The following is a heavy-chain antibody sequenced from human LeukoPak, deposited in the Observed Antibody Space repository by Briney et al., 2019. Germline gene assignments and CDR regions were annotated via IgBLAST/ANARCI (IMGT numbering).Heavy chain of an antibody. V-gene: IGHV1-8*01. D-gene: IGHD3-3*01. CDR2: MNPNSGNT. J-gene: IGHJ6*02. Sequence: ASVKVSCTASGYTFTSYDINWVRQATGQGLEWMGWMNPNSGNTGYAQKFQGRVTMTRNTSISTAYMELSSLRSEDTAVYYCAREPRSYYDFWSGYPYYYGMDVWGQGTTVTVSS. CDR3: AREPRSYYDFWSGYPYYYGMDV. CDR1: GYTFTSYD.